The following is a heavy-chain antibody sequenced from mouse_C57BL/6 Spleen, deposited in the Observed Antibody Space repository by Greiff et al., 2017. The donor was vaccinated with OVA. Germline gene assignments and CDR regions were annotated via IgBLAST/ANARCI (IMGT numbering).Heavy chain of an antibody. CDR3: TTLYAMDY. CDR2: IDPEDGDT. V-gene: IGHV14-1*01. Sequence: VHVKQSGAELVRPGASVKLSCTASGFNIKDYYMHWVKQRPEQGLEWIGRIDPEDGDTEYAPKFQGTDTMTSDTSSNTAYLQLSSLTSEDTAVYYCTTLYAMDYWGQGTSVTVSS. J-gene: IGHJ4*01. CDR1: GFNIKDYY.